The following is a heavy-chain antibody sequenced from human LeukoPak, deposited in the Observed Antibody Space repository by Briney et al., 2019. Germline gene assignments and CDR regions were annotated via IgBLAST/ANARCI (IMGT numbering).Heavy chain of an antibody. CDR2: IKADGTDE. J-gene: IGHJ4*02. V-gene: IGHV3-7*05. D-gene: IGHD3-9*01. Sequence: GGSLRPSCAASGFTFSNSWMTWIRQAPGKGLEWVAHIKADGTDEYYVDSVKGRFTISRDNAKNSLSLQMNSLRAEDTAVYYCARWSNDWEFDYWGQGTLVSVSS. CDR3: ARWSNDWEFDY. CDR1: GFTFSNSW.